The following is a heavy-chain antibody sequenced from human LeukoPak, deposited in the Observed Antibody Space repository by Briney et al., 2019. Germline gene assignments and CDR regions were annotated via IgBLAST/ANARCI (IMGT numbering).Heavy chain of an antibody. CDR2: IYPGDSRT. D-gene: IGHD6-13*01. CDR3: ACRDFSSTWSGP. CDR1: GYTFTDSW. V-gene: IGHV5-51*01. J-gene: IGHJ5*02. Sequence: GESLKISCEGFGYTFTDSWSGWVRQMPGKGLEWLGVIYPGDSRTTYSPSFQGPVTISADKSINTPYLQCSSLTASDTAIYYCACRDFSSTWSGPWGQGTLVTVSS.